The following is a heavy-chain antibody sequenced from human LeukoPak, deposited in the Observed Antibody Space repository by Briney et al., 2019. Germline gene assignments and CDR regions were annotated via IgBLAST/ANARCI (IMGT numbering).Heavy chain of an antibody. CDR2: INHSGST. CDR1: GGSFSGYY. Sequence: SETLSLTCAVYGGSFSGYYWSWIRQPPGKGLEWIGEINHSGSTNYNPSLKSRVTISVDTSKNQFSLKLSSVTAADTAVYYCARAIWFGELGEIDYWGQGTLVTVSS. CDR3: ARAIWFGELGEIDY. V-gene: IGHV4-34*01. D-gene: IGHD3-10*01. J-gene: IGHJ4*02.